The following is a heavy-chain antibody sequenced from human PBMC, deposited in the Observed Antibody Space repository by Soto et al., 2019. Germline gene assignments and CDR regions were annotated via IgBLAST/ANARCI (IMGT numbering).Heavy chain of an antibody. D-gene: IGHD3-22*01. CDR1: GFSLSSSGVG. J-gene: IGHJ5*02. CDR3: AHRTYYYDTSGYYLWFDT. Sequence: QITLKKSGPTLVEPTQTLTLTCTFSGFSLSSSGVGVGWIRQPPGKALEWLALIFWNGDKRYSPSLKSRLTVTKDTSKNQVVLTMTNMDPVDTATYFCAHRTYYYDTSGYYLWFDTWGQGTLVTVSS. CDR2: IFWNGDK. V-gene: IGHV2-5*01.